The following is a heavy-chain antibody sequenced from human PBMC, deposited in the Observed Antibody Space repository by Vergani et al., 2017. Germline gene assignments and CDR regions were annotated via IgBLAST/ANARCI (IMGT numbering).Heavy chain of an antibody. J-gene: IGHJ4*02. CDR1: GFSFSDYA. V-gene: IGHV3-23*01. CDR2: FSGSGSTT. CDR3: AKKVFCVTSSCYTTPMNTLQY. D-gene: IGHD2-2*01. Sequence: EVQLLESGGGLVQPGGSLRLSCAASGFSFSDYAMSWVRQAQGKELEWVRAFSGSGSTTYYADSGKGRFAVSRDNSNNTLFLQMNSLRAEDTAVYYCAKKVFCVTSSCYTTPMNTLQYWGQGALVTVSS.